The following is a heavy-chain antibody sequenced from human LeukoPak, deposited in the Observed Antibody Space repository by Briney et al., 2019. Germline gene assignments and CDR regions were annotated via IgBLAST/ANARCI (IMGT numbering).Heavy chain of an antibody. CDR1: GFTFSTSA. CDR2: ISESGGST. CDR3: AKKAQYNGNYPLDY. J-gene: IGHJ4*02. Sequence: PGGSLRLSCVVSGFTFSTSAMSWVRQAPGKGLEWVSGISESGGSTYYADSVKGRFTISRDNSKNTLYQQMNSLRAEDTALYFCAKKAQYNGNYPLDYWGQGTLVTVSS. V-gene: IGHV3-23*01. D-gene: IGHD1-26*01.